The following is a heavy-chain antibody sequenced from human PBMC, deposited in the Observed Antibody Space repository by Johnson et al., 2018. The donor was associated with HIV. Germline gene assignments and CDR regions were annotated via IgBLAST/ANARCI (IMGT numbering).Heavy chain of an antibody. D-gene: IGHD2-15*01. CDR3: ASLMRMGNAFDI. J-gene: IGHJ3*02. Sequence: QEQLVESGGGVVQPGRSLRLSCAASGFTFSNYAMHWVRQAPGKGLEWVAVISYDGSNKYYADSVKGRFTISRDNSKNTLYLQMNSLRAEDTAVYYCASLMRMGNAFDIWGQGTMVTVSS. V-gene: IGHV3-30-3*01. CDR1: GFTFSNYA. CDR2: ISYDGSNK.